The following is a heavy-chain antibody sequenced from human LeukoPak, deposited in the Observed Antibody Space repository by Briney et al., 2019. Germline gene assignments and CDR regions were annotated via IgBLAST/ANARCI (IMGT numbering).Heavy chain of an antibody. D-gene: IGHD3-3*01. V-gene: IGHV3-7*03. CDR3: ARVLPFGAFGVVIPNWFDP. CDR1: GFPFSSYW. Sequence: PGGPVTLSCAPSGFPFSSYWVSWVRQAPGEGVVGVANIKQEGSEKYYVHSEKGRFTISRDNAKNSLYLQMNSLRAEDTAVYYCARVLPFGAFGVVIPNWFDPWGQGTLVTVSS. J-gene: IGHJ5*02. CDR2: IKQEGSEK.